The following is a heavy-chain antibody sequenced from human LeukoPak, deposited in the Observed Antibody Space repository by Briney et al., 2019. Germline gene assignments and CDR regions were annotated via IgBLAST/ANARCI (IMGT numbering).Heavy chain of an antibody. V-gene: IGHV3-21*01. J-gene: IGHJ4*02. CDR3: ARDPVVSSSTSPYYFDY. D-gene: IGHD2-2*01. CDR2: ISSSSSYI. Sequence: GGSLRLSCAASGFTFSSYSMNWVRQAPGKGLEWVSSISSSSSYIYYADSVKGRFTISRDNAKNSLYLQMNSLRAEDTAVYHCARDPVVSSSTSPYYFDYWGQGTLVTVSS. CDR1: GFTFSSYS.